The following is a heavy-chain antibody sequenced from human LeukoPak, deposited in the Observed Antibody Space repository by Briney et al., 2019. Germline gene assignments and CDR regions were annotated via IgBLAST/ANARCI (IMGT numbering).Heavy chain of an antibody. V-gene: IGHV3-53*01. D-gene: IGHD1-26*01. CDR3: ASSYSGSYQGAFDI. CDR1: GFSVSNNY. J-gene: IGHJ3*02. Sequence: GALRLSCAASGFSVSNNYMSWVRQAPGKGLEWVSVIYSGGNTDYAVSVKGRFAISRDFPRNTVYFQMNSLRGEDTAVYYCASSYSGSYQGAFDIWGQGTMVIVSS. CDR2: IYSGGNT.